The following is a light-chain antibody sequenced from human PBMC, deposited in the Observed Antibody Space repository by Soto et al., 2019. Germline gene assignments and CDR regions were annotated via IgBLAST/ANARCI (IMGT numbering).Light chain of an antibody. Sequence: VMTQSPATLSVSPGERATLSCRASQSVSSNLAWYQQKPCQAPRLLIYGASTRATGLSARFSVSVSGTEFTHTIRSLQSEDFSVYYCVQYDLWPLYTFGHGTKLEMK. J-gene: IGKJ2*01. V-gene: IGKV3D-15*01. CDR3: VQYDLWPLYT. CDR1: QSVSSN. CDR2: GAS.